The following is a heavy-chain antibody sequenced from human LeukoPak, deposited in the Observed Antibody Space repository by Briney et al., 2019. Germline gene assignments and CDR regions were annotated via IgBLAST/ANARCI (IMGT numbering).Heavy chain of an antibody. CDR3: ARGIIGDDIWFDP. J-gene: IGHJ5*02. CDR1: GGSISSYY. D-gene: IGHD2/OR15-2a*01. V-gene: IGHV4-59*01. CDR2: IYYSGST. Sequence: PSETLSLTCTVSGGSISSYYWSWIRQPPGKGLEWIGYIYYSGSTNYNPSLKSRVTISVDTSKNQFSLKLSSVTAADTAVYYCARGIIGDDIWFDPWGQGTLVTVSS.